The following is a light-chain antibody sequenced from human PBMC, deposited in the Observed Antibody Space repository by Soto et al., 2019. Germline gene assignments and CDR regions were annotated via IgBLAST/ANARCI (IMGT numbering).Light chain of an antibody. CDR1: QSISIH. Sequence: EIVMTQSPATLSVSPGERATLSCRASQSISIHLAWYQQKPGQAPRLLIYGASTRDTGTPARFSGSGSGTESTLTISSLQSEDFAVYYCQQYNNWPSWTFGQGTKVEIK. J-gene: IGKJ1*01. CDR3: QQYNNWPSWT. CDR2: GAS. V-gene: IGKV3-15*01.